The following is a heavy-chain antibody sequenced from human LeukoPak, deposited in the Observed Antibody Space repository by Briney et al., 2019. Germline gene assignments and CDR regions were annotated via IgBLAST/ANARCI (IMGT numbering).Heavy chain of an antibody. D-gene: IGHD3-10*01. CDR2: ISAYNGNT. J-gene: IGHJ1*01. CDR1: GYTFTSYG. Sequence: ASVKVSCKASGYTFTSYGTSWVRQAPGQGLEWMGWISAYNGNTNFAQNLQGRVTMTTDTSTSTAYMELRSLRSDDTAVYYCARVQYYYGSGRQAEYFQHWGQGTLVTVSS. CDR3: ARVQYYYGSGRQAEYFQH. V-gene: IGHV1-18*01.